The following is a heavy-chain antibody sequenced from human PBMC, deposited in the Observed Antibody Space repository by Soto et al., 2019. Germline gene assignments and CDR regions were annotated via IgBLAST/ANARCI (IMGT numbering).Heavy chain of an antibody. V-gene: IGHV1-58*01. J-gene: IGHJ6*02. CDR2: IVVGSDNT. D-gene: IGHD1-26*01. Sequence: HMQLVQSGPEVKKPGTSLKVSCKASGFTLSSSAVQWVRQARGQGLEWIGWIVVGSDNTNYAQKFQERVTMTRDMSTSTVYRQLSSLRSEDPATYYCAAAILGQPPYFYGMDVWGQGTPVTVSS. CDR1: GFTLSSSA. CDR3: AAAILGQPPYFYGMDV.